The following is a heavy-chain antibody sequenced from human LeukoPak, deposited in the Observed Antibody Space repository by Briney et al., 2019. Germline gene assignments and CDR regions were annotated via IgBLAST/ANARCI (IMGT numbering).Heavy chain of an antibody. CDR1: GFSFRTYE. Sequence: LAGGSLRLSCAASGFSFRTYEMNWVRQAPGKGLEWVSHISSGGNTEYYVDSVRGRLSMSRDNAKNLLFLQMNSLRAEDTAVYYCARDTVNGPFVISLDYWGQGALVTVSS. D-gene: IGHD2-8*01. V-gene: IGHV3-48*03. CDR3: ARDTVNGPFVISLDY. J-gene: IGHJ4*02. CDR2: ISSGGNTE.